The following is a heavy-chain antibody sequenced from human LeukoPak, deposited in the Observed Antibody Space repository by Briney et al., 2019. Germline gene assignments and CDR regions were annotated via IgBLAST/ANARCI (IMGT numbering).Heavy chain of an antibody. V-gene: IGHV3-53*01. CDR2: LYSGGAT. D-gene: IGHD6-19*01. CDR3: TKLKGWYGEGFFDY. CDR1: GFTVSSNY. J-gene: IGHJ4*02. Sequence: GGSLRLSCAASGFTVSSNYISWVRQPAGKGLEWVSVLYSGGATFYADSVKGRFTISRDTSKNTLYLQMNDLRADDTAVYYCTKLKGWYGEGFFDYWGQGTLVTVSS.